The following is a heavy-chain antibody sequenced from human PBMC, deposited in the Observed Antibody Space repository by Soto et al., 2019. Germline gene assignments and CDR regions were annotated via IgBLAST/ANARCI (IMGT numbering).Heavy chain of an antibody. Sequence: GGSLRLSCAASGFTFSSYAMSWFRQARGRGLEWVSAISGSGGSTYYADSVKGRFTISRDNSKNTLYLQMNSLRAEDTAVYYCAKDGGYFQHWGQGTLVTVSS. D-gene: IGHD3-16*01. CDR1: GFTFSSYA. V-gene: IGHV3-23*01. CDR2: ISGSGGST. CDR3: AKDGGYFQH. J-gene: IGHJ1*01.